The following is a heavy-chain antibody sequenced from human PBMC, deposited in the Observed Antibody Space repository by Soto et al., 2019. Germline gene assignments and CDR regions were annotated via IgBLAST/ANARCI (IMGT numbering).Heavy chain of an antibody. Sequence: SETLSLTCNVSGGSISKFYWAWIRKTAGNGLEWMGRVYATGTTDYNPSLRSRVAMSVDISKKTFSLRLRSVTGADSGVYYCVRDGSKSLRDWFDPWGKGILVTVSS. CDR1: GGSISKFY. CDR2: VYATGTT. V-gene: IGHV4-4*07. CDR3: VRDGSKSLRDWFDP. J-gene: IGHJ5*02.